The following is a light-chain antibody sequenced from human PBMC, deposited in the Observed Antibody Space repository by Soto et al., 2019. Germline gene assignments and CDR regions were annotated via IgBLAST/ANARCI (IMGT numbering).Light chain of an antibody. Sequence: IVLAQSPATLSVSPGAVATLSGRASHSDSNYVAWYQQKPGQAPSLLIYDASKRATGIPARCSGGGTGTDFTLTISSLEPDEFADYYWQQRSNLLFGPGTKVDIK. J-gene: IGKJ3*01. CDR2: DAS. CDR1: HSDSNY. CDR3: QQRSNLL. V-gene: IGKV3-11*01.